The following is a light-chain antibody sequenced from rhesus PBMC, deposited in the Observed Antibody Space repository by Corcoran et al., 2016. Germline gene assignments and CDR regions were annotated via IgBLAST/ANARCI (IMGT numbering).Light chain of an antibody. CDR2: EVN. J-gene: IGLJ1*01. CDR3: CSYRTGSDYI. V-gene: IGLV2S9*01. CDR1: SSDIVVYND. Sequence: QSALTQPPSVSKSLGQSVTISCTGTSSDIVVYNDVSWYHQRPDTVPRLLIYEVNKRPSGVSDRFSGSKSGNTASLTISGLQAEDEADYYCCSYRTGSDYIFGTGTRLTVL.